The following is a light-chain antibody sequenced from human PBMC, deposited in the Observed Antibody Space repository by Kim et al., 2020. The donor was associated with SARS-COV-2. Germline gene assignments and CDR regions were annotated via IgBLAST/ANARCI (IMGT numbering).Light chain of an antibody. V-gene: IGKV3-11*01. CDR3: QQRHNWPLT. CDR1: QSLNSY. Sequence: SVSPGESATLSCGASQSLNSYLAWYQQKPGQAPRLLIYDASSRATGVPARFSGSESGTDFTLTISSLEPEDFAVYYCQQRHNWPLTFGGGTKLEI. J-gene: IGKJ4*01. CDR2: DAS.